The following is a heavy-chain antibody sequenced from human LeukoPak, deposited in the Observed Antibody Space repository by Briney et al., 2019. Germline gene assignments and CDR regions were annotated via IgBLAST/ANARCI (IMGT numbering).Heavy chain of an antibody. CDR3: ASLDYNFGMVDP. V-gene: IGHV4-34*01. CDR2: INHSGST. J-gene: IGHJ5*02. D-gene: IGHD5-24*01. Sequence: SETLSLTCAVYGGSFSGYYWSWIRQPPGEGLEWIGEINHSGSTNYNPSLKSRVTISVDTSKNQFSLKLSSVTAADTAVYYCASLDYNFGMVDPWGQGTLVTVSS. CDR1: GGSFSGYY.